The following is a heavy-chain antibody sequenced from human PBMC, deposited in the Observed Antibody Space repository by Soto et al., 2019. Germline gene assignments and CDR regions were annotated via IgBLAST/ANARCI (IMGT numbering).Heavy chain of an antibody. Sequence: QVQLVESGGGVVQPGRSLRLYCAASGFTFRSYGMHWVRQVPGKGLEWVAVITHDGNTQYYADSVKGRFTISRDNSKNTLYLQMNSLRAEDTAAYSCAKDREDTAMIFDSWGQGTLVNVSS. CDR2: ITHDGNTQ. CDR3: AKDREDTAMIFDS. CDR1: GFTFRSYG. V-gene: IGHV3-30*18. D-gene: IGHD5-18*01. J-gene: IGHJ4*02.